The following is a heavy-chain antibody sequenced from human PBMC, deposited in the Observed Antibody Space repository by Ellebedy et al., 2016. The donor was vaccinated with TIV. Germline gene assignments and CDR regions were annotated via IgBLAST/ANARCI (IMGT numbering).Heavy chain of an antibody. Sequence: AASVKVSCKTSGYTFSRHGISWARQAPGQGLEWIGWISGYNANTNYAQKFQGRVTMTTDTSTNTAYMELRSLRSDDTAIYYCAKEGGGGYFGDYWGQGTLVTVSS. J-gene: IGHJ4*02. CDR3: AKEGGGGYFGDY. CDR2: ISGYNANT. D-gene: IGHD1-26*01. CDR1: GYTFSRHG. V-gene: IGHV1-18*01.